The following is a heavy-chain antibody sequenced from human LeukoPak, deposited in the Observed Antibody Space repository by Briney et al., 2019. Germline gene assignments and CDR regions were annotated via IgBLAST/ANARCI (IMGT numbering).Heavy chain of an antibody. CDR1: GGSISSYY. D-gene: IGHD6-19*01. CDR3: ARVRGSSGWYFFGAFDI. CDR2: IYYSGST. V-gene: IGHV4-59*01. Sequence: SETLSLTCTVSGGSISSYYWSWIRQPPGEGLEWIGYIYYSGSTNYNPSLKSRVTISVDTSKNQLSLKLSSVTAADTAVYYCARVRGSSGWYFFGAFDIWGQGTMVAVSS. J-gene: IGHJ3*02.